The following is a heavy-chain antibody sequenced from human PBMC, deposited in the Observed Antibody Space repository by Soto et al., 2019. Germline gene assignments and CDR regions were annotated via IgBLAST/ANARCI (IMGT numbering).Heavy chain of an antibody. Sequence: QVQLVESGGGLVKPGGSLRLSCAASGLTFSDCYMNWIRQAPGKGLEWVSYISSSGSSINYAGSGKGRFTISRDNATNSPYLQMNSLRAEHTAMYYCERVRFGEWGYAMDVWGQGTTVTVSS. J-gene: IGHJ6*02. CDR2: ISSSGSSI. V-gene: IGHV3-11*01. CDR1: GLTFSDCY. D-gene: IGHD3-10*01. CDR3: ERVRFGEWGYAMDV.